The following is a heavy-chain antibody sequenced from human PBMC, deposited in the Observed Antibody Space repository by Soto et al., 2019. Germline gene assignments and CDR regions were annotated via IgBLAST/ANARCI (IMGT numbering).Heavy chain of an antibody. Sequence: PGGSLRLSCTASGFTFGDYAMSWFRQAPGKGLEWVGFIRSKAYGGTTEYAASVKGRFTISRDDSKSIAYLQMNSLKTEDTAVYYCTRDYQDSSSWYYYYGMDVWGQGTTVTVSS. V-gene: IGHV3-49*03. D-gene: IGHD6-13*01. CDR3: TRDYQDSSSWYYYYGMDV. CDR2: IRSKAYGGTT. CDR1: GFTFGDYA. J-gene: IGHJ6*02.